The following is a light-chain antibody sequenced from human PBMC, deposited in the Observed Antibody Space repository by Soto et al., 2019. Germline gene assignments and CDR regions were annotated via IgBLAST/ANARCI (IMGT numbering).Light chain of an antibody. CDR3: PQYYSYPPWT. CDR1: QGISSY. V-gene: IGKV1-8*01. CDR2: AAS. Sequence: AIRMTQSPSSLSASTGDRVTITCRASQGISSYLAWYQQKPGKAPKLLIYAASTLQSGVPSRFSGSGSGTDFTLTISCLQSEDFATYYCPQYYSYPPWTFGKGTKVDIK. J-gene: IGKJ1*01.